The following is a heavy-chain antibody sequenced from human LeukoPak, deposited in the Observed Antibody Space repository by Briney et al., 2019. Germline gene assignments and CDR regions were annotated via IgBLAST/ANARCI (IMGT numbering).Heavy chain of an antibody. J-gene: IGHJ4*02. V-gene: IGHV4-4*07. CDR2: GYTSGST. CDR1: GGSISSSY. Sequence: PSEPLSLTCTVSGGSISSSYWSWIRQPAGKGLEWIGRGYTSGSTNYNYNPSLKSRLTMSVDTSKNQFSLKLSSVTAADTAVYYCARDPNSALWGQGTLVPVSS. CDR3: ARDPNSAL. D-gene: IGHD2-21*01.